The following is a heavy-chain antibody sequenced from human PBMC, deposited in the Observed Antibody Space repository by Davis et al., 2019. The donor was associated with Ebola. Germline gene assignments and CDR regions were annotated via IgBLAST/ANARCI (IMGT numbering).Heavy chain of an antibody. Sequence: PGGSLRLSCAASEFTFSAHSMNWVRQAPGKGLDWISYISGGSRTIYYADSVKGRFTISRDNAKNSLYLQMNSLRDEDTAGYYCVRDNRRGYGMDVWGQGTTVTVSS. CDR2: ISGGSRTI. J-gene: IGHJ6*02. V-gene: IGHV3-48*02. CDR1: EFTFSAHS. CDR3: VRDNRRGYGMDV.